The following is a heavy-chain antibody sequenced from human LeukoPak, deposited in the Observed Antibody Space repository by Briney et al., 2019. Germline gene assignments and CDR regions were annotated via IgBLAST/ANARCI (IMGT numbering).Heavy chain of an antibody. CDR3: ARGGVSSGWYGSYFDY. J-gene: IGHJ4*02. CDR1: GYAFTSYG. CDR2: ISAYNGNT. D-gene: IGHD6-19*01. Sequence: ASVKVSCKASGYAFTSYGISWVRQAPGQGLEWMGWISAYNGNTNYAQKLQGRVTMTTDTSTSTAYMELRSLRSDETAVYYCARGGVSSGWYGSYFDYWGQGTLVTVSS. V-gene: IGHV1-18*01.